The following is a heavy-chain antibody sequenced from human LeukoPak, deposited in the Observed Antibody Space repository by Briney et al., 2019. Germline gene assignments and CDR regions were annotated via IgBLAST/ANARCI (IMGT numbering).Heavy chain of an antibody. CDR3: AKAVSGAPWGGGWYYFDY. CDR1: GFTFSSYG. J-gene: IGHJ4*02. V-gene: IGHV3-23*01. Sequence: GGSLRLSCTASGFTFSSYGMSWVRQAPGKGLEWVSAISDSAGNTYYADSVKGRFTISRDNSKNTLYLQMNSLRAEDTAVYYCAKAVSGAPWGGGWYYFDYWGQGTLVTVSS. CDR2: ISDSAGNT. D-gene: IGHD6-19*01.